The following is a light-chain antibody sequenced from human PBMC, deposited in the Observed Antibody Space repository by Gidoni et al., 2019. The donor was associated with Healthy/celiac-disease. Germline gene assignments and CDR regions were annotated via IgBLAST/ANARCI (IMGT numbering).Light chain of an antibody. Sequence: EIVLTQSPATLSLSPGERATLSCRASQSVSSYLAWYQQKPGQAPSLLISDASNRATGIPARFSGSGSGTDFTLTISSLEPEDFAVYYCQQRSNWPRTFGQXTKVEIK. J-gene: IGKJ1*01. CDR2: DAS. CDR3: QQRSNWPRT. V-gene: IGKV3-11*01. CDR1: QSVSSY.